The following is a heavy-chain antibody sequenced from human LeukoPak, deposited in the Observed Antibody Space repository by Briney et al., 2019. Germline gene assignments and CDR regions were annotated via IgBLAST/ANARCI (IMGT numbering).Heavy chain of an antibody. V-gene: IGHV1-18*01. Sequence: ASVKVSCKASGYTFASYGISWVRQAPGQGLEWMGWISAYNGNTNYAQKLLGRVTMTTDTSTSTAYMELRSLRSDDTAVYYCARGSPGYCSSTSCYTDYGMDVWGQGTTVTVSS. CDR2: ISAYNGNT. D-gene: IGHD2-2*02. CDR3: ARGSPGYCSSTSCYTDYGMDV. J-gene: IGHJ6*02. CDR1: GYTFASYG.